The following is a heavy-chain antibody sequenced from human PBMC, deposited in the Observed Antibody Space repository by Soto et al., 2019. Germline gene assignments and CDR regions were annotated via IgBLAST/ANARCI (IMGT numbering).Heavy chain of an antibody. CDR1: GFTFSSYG. CDR2: ISYDGSNK. J-gene: IGHJ6*02. V-gene: IGHV3-30*18. D-gene: IGHD3-10*01. Sequence: QVQLVESGGGVVQPGRSLRLSCAASGFTFSSYGMHWVRQAPGKGLEWVAVISYDGSNKYYADSVKGRFTISRDNSKNTLYLQMNSLRAEDTAVYYCAKEPSSRSYYYYYGMDVWGQGTTVTVSS. CDR3: AKEPSSRSYYYYYGMDV.